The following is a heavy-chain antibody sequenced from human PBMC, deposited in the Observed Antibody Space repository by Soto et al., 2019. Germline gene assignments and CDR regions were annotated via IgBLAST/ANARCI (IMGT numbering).Heavy chain of an antibody. CDR1: GFSLSTSGVG. CDR2: IYWDDDR. D-gene: IGHD1-1*01. CDR3: APSPWTGTKAYFDY. V-gene: IGHV2-5*02. Sequence: QITLKESTPTLVKPTQTLTLTCTFSGFSLSTSGVGVGWIRQPPGKALEWLALIYWDDDRRYSPSLKSRLTTXKXTXKNQVVLTMTNIDPVDTATYYCAPSPWTGTKAYFDYWGQGTLVTVSS. J-gene: IGHJ4*02.